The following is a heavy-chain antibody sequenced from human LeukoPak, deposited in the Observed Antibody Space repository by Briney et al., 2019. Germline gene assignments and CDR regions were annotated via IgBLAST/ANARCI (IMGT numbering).Heavy chain of an antibody. CDR1: GFTFSSYA. CDR2: ISGSGGST. D-gene: IGHD3-22*01. CDR3: AKSPYYYDSSDDWFGP. J-gene: IGHJ5*02. V-gene: IGHV3-23*01. Sequence: GGSLRLSCAASGFTFSSYAMSWVHQAPGKGLEWVSAISGSGGSTYYADSVKGRFTISRDNSKNTLYLQMNSLRAEDTAVYYCAKSPYYYDSSDDWFGPWGQGTLVTVSS.